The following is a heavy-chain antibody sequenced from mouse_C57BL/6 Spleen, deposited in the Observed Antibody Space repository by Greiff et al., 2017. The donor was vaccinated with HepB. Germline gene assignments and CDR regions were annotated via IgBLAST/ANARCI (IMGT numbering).Heavy chain of an antibody. CDR2: INPNNGGT. D-gene: IGHD2-3*01. J-gene: IGHJ3*01. Sequence: VQLKESGPELVKPGASVKMSCKASGYTFTDYNMHWVKQSHGKSLEWIGYINPNNGGTSYNQKFKGKATLTVNKSSSTAYMELRSLTSEDSAVYYCARNGYLGAWFAYWGQGTLVTVSA. CDR3: ARNGYLGAWFAY. CDR1: GYTFTDYN. V-gene: IGHV1-22*01.